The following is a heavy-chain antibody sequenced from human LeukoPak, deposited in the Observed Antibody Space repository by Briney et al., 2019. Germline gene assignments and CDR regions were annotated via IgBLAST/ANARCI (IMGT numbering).Heavy chain of an antibody. J-gene: IGHJ4*02. CDR2: ISGSGGST. V-gene: IGHV3-23*01. CDR3: AKDCCLQCFSEFDY. CDR1: GFTFSSYG. Sequence: WGSLRLSCAASGFTFSSYGMSWVRQAPGKGLEWVSAISGSGGSTYYADSVKGRFTISRDNSKNTLYLQMNSLRAEDTAVYYCAKDCCLQCFSEFDYWGQGTLVTVSS. D-gene: IGHD4-11*01.